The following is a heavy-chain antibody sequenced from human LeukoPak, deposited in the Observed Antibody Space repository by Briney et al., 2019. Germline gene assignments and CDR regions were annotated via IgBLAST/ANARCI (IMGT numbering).Heavy chain of an antibody. CDR1: GFTFSSYA. J-gene: IGHJ3*02. V-gene: IGHV3-23*01. D-gene: IGHD3-3*01. Sequence: RGSLRLSCAAPGFTFSSYAMSWVRQAPGKGLEWVSAISGSGGSTYYADSVKGRFTISRDNSKNTLYLQMNSLRAEDTAVYYCAKDRDFWSGFWSLQAFDIWGQGTMVTVSS. CDR2: ISGSGGST. CDR3: AKDRDFWSGFWSLQAFDI.